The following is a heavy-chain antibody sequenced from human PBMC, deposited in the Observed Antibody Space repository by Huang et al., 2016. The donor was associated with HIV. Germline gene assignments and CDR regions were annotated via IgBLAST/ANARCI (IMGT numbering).Heavy chain of an antibody. CDR1: GGTFGSYS. D-gene: IGHD2-21*01. CDR2: IIPIFDST. J-gene: IGHJ4*02. V-gene: IGHV1-69*13. CDR3: ANDGGEFE. Sequence: QVQLVQSGAEVKKPGSSVKVSCKSSGGTFGSYSISWVRQAPGQGLEWMGGIIPIFDSTHDARKFQGRVTITADDSTSTAYMELNSLTSEDTAVYYCANDGGEFEWGQGTLVTVSS.